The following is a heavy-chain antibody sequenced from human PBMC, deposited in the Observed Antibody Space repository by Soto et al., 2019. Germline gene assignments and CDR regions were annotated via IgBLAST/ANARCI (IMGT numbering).Heavy chain of an antibody. CDR2: IYWDDDK. Sequence: QITLKESGPTLVKPTQTLTLTCTFSGFSLSTSGVGVGWIRQPPGKALEWLALIYWDDDKRYTPSLRPRLTITADTSTNQVVFTMIRTDPVDTATYYCAHTFRDNNEYAFDQWGQGTPVTVSS. J-gene: IGHJ4*02. V-gene: IGHV2-5*02. D-gene: IGHD1-1*01. CDR1: GFSLSTSGVG. CDR3: AHTFRDNNEYAFDQ.